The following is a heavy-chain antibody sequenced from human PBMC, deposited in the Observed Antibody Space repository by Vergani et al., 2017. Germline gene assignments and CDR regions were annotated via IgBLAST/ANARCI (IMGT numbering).Heavy chain of an antibody. Sequence: QVQLQESGPGLVKPSQTLSLTCTVSGGSISSGGYYWSWIHQPPGKGLEWIGYIYYSGSTYYNPSLKSRVTISVDTSKNQFSLKLSSVTAADTAVYYCAREVGIVANEDDAFDIWGQGTMVTVSS. D-gene: IGHD5-12*01. J-gene: IGHJ3*02. CDR1: GGSISSGGYY. CDR2: IYYSGST. CDR3: AREVGIVANEDDAFDI. V-gene: IGHV4-31*03.